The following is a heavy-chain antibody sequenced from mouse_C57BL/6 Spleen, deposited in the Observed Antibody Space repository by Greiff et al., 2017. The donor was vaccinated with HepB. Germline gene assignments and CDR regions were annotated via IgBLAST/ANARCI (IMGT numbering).Heavy chain of an antibody. CDR1: GYTFTSYW. Sequence: QVQLQQPGAELVRPGSSVKLSCKASGYTFTSYWMHWVKQRPIQGLEWIGNIDPSDSETHYNQKFKDKATLTVDKSSSTAYMQLSSLASEDSAVYYCSSSGGGAMDYWGQGTSVTVSS. J-gene: IGHJ4*01. CDR2: IDPSDSET. D-gene: IGHD3-1*01. V-gene: IGHV1-52*01. CDR3: SSSGGGAMDY.